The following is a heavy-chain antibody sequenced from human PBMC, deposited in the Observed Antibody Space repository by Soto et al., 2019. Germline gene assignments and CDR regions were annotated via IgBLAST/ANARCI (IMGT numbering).Heavy chain of an antibody. CDR3: ARDPTYEWELAKSGAFDI. D-gene: IGHD1-26*01. Sequence: EVQLVESGGGLVKPGGSLRLSCAASGFTFSSYSMHWVRQAPGKGLEWVSSISSSSSYIYYADSVKGRFTISRDNAKNSLYLQMNSLRAEDTAVYYCARDPTYEWELAKSGAFDIWGQGTMVTVSS. V-gene: IGHV3-21*01. CDR2: ISSSSSYI. J-gene: IGHJ3*02. CDR1: GFTFSSYS.